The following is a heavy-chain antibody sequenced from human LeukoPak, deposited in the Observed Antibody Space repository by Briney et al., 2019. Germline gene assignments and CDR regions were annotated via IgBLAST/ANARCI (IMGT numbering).Heavy chain of an antibody. V-gene: IGHV4-4*09. CDR1: GGSISSYY. J-gene: IGHJ1*01. D-gene: IGHD6-19*01. CDR3: ARGVTGGWYGDFQH. Sequence: PSETLSLTCTVSGGSISSYYWNWIRQPPGKGLEWIGYIYSNGNTKYNPSLKSRVTISVDTSKNQFSLKLSSVTAADTAVYYCARGVTGGWYGDFQHWGQGTLVTVSS. CDR2: IYSNGNT.